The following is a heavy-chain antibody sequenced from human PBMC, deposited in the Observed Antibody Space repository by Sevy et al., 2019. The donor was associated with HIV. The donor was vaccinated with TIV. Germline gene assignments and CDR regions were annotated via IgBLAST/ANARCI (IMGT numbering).Heavy chain of an antibody. D-gene: IGHD6-13*01. CDR3: ARSYGSSWYRWFDP. CDR2: IYWDDDK. J-gene: IGHJ5*02. Sequence: SGPTLVKPTQTLTLTCTFSGFSLSTSGVGVGWIRQPPGKALEWLVLIYWDDDKRYSPSLKSRLTITKDNSKNQVYLKMTNMDAEDTATYYCARSYGSSWYRWFDPWGQGTLVTVSS. CDR1: GFSLSTSGVG. V-gene: IGHV2-5*02.